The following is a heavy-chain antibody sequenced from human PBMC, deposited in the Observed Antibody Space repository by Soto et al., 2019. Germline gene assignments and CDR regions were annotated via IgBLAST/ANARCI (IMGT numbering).Heavy chain of an antibody. CDR3: ARDLRRSEPGGPIVNYFDY. J-gene: IGHJ4*02. CDR2: ISSSSSTI. V-gene: IGHV3-48*02. D-gene: IGHD3-16*02. Sequence: PGGSLRLSCAASGFTFSSYSMNWVHQAPGKGLEWVSYISSSSSTIYYADSVKGRFTISRDNAKNSLYLQMNSLRDEDTAVYYCARDLRRSEPGGPIVNYFDYWGQGTLVTVSS. CDR1: GFTFSSYS.